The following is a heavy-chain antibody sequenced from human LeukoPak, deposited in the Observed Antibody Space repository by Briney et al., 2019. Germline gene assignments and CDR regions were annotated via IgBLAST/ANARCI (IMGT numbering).Heavy chain of an antibody. CDR1: GYSFTSYW. Sequence: GESLKISCKGSGYSFTSYWIGWVRQMPGKGLEWMGIIYPGDSDTRYSPSFQGQVTISADKSISTAYLQWSSLKASDTAMYYCARNPPIWSEQSLRGYSGYDLEAYYYGMDVWGQGTTVTVSS. CDR2: IYPGDSDT. J-gene: IGHJ6*02. V-gene: IGHV5-51*01. D-gene: IGHD5-12*01. CDR3: ARNPPIWSEQSLRGYSGYDLEAYYYGMDV.